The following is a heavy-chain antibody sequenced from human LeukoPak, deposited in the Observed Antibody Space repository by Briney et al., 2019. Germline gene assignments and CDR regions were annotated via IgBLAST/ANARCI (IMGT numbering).Heavy chain of an antibody. CDR3: GAALREGSIAAAPY. D-gene: IGHD6-25*01. V-gene: IGHV4-39*01. Sequence: SETLSLTCTVSSGSISSSTYYWVWIRQPPGKGLEWIGSIYYSGSTYYNPSLKSRVTISVDTSKNQFSLNLNSVTAADTAVYYCGAALREGSIAAAPYWGQGTLVTVSS. CDR1: SGSISSSTYY. J-gene: IGHJ4*02. CDR2: IYYSGST.